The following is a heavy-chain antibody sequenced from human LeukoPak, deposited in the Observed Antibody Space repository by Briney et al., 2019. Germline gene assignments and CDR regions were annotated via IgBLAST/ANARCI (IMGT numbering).Heavy chain of an antibody. D-gene: IGHD1-1*01. CDR2: LIPVFHTP. V-gene: IGHV1-69*05. J-gene: IGHJ6*03. Sequence: SVKVSCKASGGTFSSYIISWVRQAPGQGLEWMGRLIPVFHTPKYAQKFQGRVTITTDASTNTAYMELSSLRSEDTAVYYCARVGSGTYIDNFYMDVWGKGTTVIVSS. CDR3: ARVGSGTYIDNFYMDV. CDR1: GGTFSSYI.